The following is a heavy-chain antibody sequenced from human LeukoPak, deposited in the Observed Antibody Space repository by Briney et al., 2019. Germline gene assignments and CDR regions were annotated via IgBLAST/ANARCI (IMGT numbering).Heavy chain of an antibody. CDR1: GYTFIAYY. CDR3: ASGEEGYGYGLGAFGI. D-gene: IGHD3-10*01. V-gene: IGHV1-2*02. CDR2: VNPNSGGT. J-gene: IGHJ3*02. Sequence: ASVKVSCKASGYTFIAYYMHWVRQAPGQGLEWMGWVNPNSGGTNYTQKFQGRVTMTRDTSISTAYMELSRLRSDDTAVYYCASGEEGYGYGLGAFGIWGQGTGVTVSS.